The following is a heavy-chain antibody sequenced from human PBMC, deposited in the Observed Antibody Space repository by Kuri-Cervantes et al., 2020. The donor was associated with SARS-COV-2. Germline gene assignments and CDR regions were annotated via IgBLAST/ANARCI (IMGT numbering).Heavy chain of an antibody. V-gene: IGHV3-33*08. CDR2: IWYDGSNK. CDR1: GFTFSSYD. J-gene: IGHJ6*02. Sequence: GSLKISCAASGFTFSSYDMHWVRQATGKGLEWVAVIWYDGSNKYYADSVKGRFTISRDNSKNTLYLQMNSLRAEDTAVYYCARDIYHDSSGQYYGMDVWGQGTTVTVSS. D-gene: IGHD3-22*01. CDR3: ARDIYHDSSGQYYGMDV.